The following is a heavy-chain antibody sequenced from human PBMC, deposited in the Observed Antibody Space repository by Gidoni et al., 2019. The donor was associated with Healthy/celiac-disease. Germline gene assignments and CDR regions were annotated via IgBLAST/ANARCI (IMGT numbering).Heavy chain of an antibody. CDR1: GGSISSSSYY. Sequence: QLQLQESGPGLVKPSETLSLTCTVSGGSISSSSYYWGWIRQPPGKGLEWIGSIYYSGSTYYNPSLKSRVTISVDTSKNQFSLKLSSVTAADTAVYYCARLGIWYGMDVWGQGTTVTVSS. J-gene: IGHJ6*02. D-gene: IGHD1-20*01. V-gene: IGHV4-39*01. CDR2: IYYSGST. CDR3: ARLGIWYGMDV.